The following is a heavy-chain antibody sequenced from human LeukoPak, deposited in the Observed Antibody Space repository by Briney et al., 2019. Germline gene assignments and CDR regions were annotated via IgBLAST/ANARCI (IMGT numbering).Heavy chain of an antibody. CDR3: ATDTWWFDP. D-gene: IGHD5-18*01. V-gene: IGHV3-30*03. CDR2: ISYDGSNK. Sequence: PGRCLRLSCAASGFTFSSYGMHWVRQAPGKGLEWVAVISYDGSNKYYADSVKGRFTISRDNSKNTLYLQMNSLRAEDTAVYYCATDTWWFDPWGQGTLVTVSS. CDR1: GFTFSSYG. J-gene: IGHJ5*02.